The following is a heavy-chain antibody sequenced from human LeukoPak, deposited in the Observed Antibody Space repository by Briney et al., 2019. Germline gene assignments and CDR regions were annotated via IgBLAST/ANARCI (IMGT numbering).Heavy chain of an antibody. J-gene: IGHJ4*02. CDR3: AKDPNRGGLSNYGYEWSY. D-gene: IGHD5-18*01. CDR2: IRHDGSNK. CDR1: GFTFSSYG. V-gene: IGHV3-30*02. Sequence: PGGSLRLSCAASGFTFSSYGMHWVRQAPGKGPEWVAFIRHDGSNKYYADSVKGRFTISRDNSKNTLYLQMNSLRAEDTAVYYCAKDPNRGGLSNYGYEWSYWGQGTLVTVSS.